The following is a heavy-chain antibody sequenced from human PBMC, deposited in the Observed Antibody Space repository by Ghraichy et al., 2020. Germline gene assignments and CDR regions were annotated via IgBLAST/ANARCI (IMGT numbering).Heavy chain of an antibody. CDR2: INPNSGGT. CDR3: ARVVTIRQAGYFQH. D-gene: IGHD4-23*01. J-gene: IGHJ1*01. CDR1: GYTFTGYY. Sequence: ASVKVSCKASGYTFTGYYMHWVRQAPGQGLEWMGWINPNSGGTNYAQKFQGRVTMTRDTSISTAYMELSRLRSDDTAVYYCARVVTIRQAGYFQHWGQGTLVTVSS. V-gene: IGHV1-2*02.